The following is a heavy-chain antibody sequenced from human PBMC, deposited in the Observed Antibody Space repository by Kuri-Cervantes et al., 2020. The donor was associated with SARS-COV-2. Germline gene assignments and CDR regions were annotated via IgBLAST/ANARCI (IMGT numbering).Heavy chain of an antibody. CDR3: TKDGLRGTMSSGSYFNYYGMDV. CDR2: IKSKTDGGTT. V-gene: IGHV3-15*01. J-gene: IGHJ6*02. Sequence: GESLKFSWASSGSTFSNAWMSWVRQAPGKGLEWVGRIKSKTDGGTTDYAAPVKSRFTISRDDSKNTLYLQMNSLKTEDTAVYYCTKDGLRGTMSSGSYFNYYGMDVWGQGTTVTVSS. CDR1: GSTFSNAW. D-gene: IGHD3-10*01.